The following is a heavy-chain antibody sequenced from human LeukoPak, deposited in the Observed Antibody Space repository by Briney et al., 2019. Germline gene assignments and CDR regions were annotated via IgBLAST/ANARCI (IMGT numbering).Heavy chain of an antibody. D-gene: IGHD2-15*01. Sequence: GGSLRLSCAASGFTFSSYAMHWVRQAPGKGLEWVAVISYDGSNKYYADSVKGRFTISRDNSKNTLYLQMNSLRAEDTAVYYCARGSPDYYYYMDVWGKGTTVTVSS. J-gene: IGHJ6*03. CDR1: GFTFSSYA. CDR2: ISYDGSNK. V-gene: IGHV3-30-3*01. CDR3: ARGSPDYYYYMDV.